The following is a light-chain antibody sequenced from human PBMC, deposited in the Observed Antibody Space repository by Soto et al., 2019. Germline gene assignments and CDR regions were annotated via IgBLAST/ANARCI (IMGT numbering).Light chain of an antibody. CDR3: SSYAGSSNV. V-gene: IGLV2-8*01. Sequence: QSALTQPPSASGSPGQSGAISCTGTSSDVGGYNYVSWYQQHPGKAPKLMIYEVNKRPSGVPDRCSGSKSGNTASLTVSGLQAEDEADYYCSSYAGSSNVFGTGTNVTLL. J-gene: IGLJ1*01. CDR2: EVN. CDR1: SSDVGGYNY.